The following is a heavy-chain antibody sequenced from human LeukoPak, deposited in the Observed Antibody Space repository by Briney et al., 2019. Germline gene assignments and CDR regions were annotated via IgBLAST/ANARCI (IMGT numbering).Heavy chain of an antibody. J-gene: IGHJ4*02. Sequence: GGSLRLSCAASGFTFSSYGMHWVRQAPGKGLEWVAFIRYDGSNKYYADSVKGRFTISRDNSKNTLHLQMNSLRAQDTAVYYCARDDGELLSTDSWGQGTLVTVSS. CDR2: IRYDGSNK. V-gene: IGHV3-30*02. CDR3: ARDDGELLSTDS. CDR1: GFTFSSYG. D-gene: IGHD1-26*01.